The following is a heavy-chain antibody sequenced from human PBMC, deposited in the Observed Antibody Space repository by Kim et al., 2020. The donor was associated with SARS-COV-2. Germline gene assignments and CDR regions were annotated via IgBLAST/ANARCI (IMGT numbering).Heavy chain of an antibody. D-gene: IGHD1-26*01. J-gene: IGHJ3*02. V-gene: IGHV4-34*01. CDR1: GGSFSGYY. CDR3: ARARVGATTENAFDI. Sequence: SETLSLTCAVYGGSFSGYYWSWIRQPPGKGLEWFGEINHSGSTNYNPSLKSRVTISVDTSKNQFSLKLSSVTAADTAVYYCARARVGATTENAFDIWGQGTMVTVSS. CDR2: INHSGST.